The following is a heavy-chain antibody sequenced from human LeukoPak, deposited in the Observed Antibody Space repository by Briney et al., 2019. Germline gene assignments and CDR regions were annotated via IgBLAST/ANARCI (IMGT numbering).Heavy chain of an antibody. CDR3: ARVVRGFDY. J-gene: IGHJ4*02. CDR1: GGSFSGYY. CDR2: INHSGST. Sequence: SETLSLNCAVYGGSFSGYYWSWIRQPPGKGLEWIGEINHSGSTNYNPSLKSRVTISVDTSKNQFSLKLSSVTAADTAVYNCARVVRGFDYWGQGTRDTVSS. V-gene: IGHV4-34*01. D-gene: IGHD3-10*01.